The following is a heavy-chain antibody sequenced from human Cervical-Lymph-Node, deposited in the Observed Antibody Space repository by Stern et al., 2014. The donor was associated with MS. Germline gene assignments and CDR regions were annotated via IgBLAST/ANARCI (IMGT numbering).Heavy chain of an antibody. D-gene: IGHD6-13*01. CDR1: GGSFSGYY. CDR2: INHSGST. CDR3: AREDSSSWPRRDYYYGMDV. Sequence: QVQLQQWGAGLLKPSETLSLTCAVYGGSFSGYYWSWIRQPPGKGLEWIGEINHSGSTNYNPSLKSRVTISVDTSKNQFSLKLSSVTAADTAVYYCAREDSSSWPRRDYYYGMDVWGQGTTVTVSS. V-gene: IGHV4-34*01. J-gene: IGHJ6*02.